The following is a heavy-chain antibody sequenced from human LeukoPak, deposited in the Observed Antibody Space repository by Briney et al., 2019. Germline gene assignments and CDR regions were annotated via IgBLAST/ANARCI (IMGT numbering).Heavy chain of an antibody. CDR2: ISSNGGST. CDR1: GFTLSSYA. V-gene: IGHV3-64*01. J-gene: IGHJ6*02. CDR3: ARVASSGWIYYYYGMDV. D-gene: IGHD6-19*01. Sequence: GGSLRLSCAASGFTLSSYAMHWVRQAPGKGLEYVSAISSNGGSTYYANSVKGRFTISRDNSKNTLYLQMGSLRAEDMAVYYCARVASSGWIYYYYGMDVWGQGTTVTVSS.